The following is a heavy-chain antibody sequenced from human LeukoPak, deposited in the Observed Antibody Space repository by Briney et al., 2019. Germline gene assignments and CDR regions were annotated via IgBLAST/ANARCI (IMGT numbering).Heavy chain of an antibody. CDR2: IYNSGST. V-gene: IGHV4-30-4*07. D-gene: IGHD3-22*01. Sequence: SETLSLTCAVSGGSINSGGYSYNWIRQPPGKGLEWIGYIYNSGSTSYNPSLKSRVTISVDTSKNQFSLRLSSVTAADTAVYYCARVTGYIVEDYFDYWGQGTLVTVSS. J-gene: IGHJ4*02. CDR3: ARVTGYIVEDYFDY. CDR1: GGSINSGGYS.